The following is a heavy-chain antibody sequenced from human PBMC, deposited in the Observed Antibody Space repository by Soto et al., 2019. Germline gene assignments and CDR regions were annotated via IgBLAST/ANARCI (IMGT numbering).Heavy chain of an antibody. CDR1: GFSFSSYS. CDR3: ARGYASGIYYE. Sequence: EVQLVESGGGLVQPGGSLRLSCAASGFSFSSYSLTWVRQAPGKGLECVSYISSTSKNTIYYADSVKGRFTISRDNAQNSLYLQMNSLRDEDTAVYYCARGYASGIYYEWGQGTLVTVSS. V-gene: IGHV3-48*02. J-gene: IGHJ4*02. CDR2: ISSTSKNTI. D-gene: IGHD3-10*01.